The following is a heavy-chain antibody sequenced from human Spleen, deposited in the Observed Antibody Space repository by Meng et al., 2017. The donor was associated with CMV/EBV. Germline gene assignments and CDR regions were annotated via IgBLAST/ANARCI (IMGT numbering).Heavy chain of an antibody. J-gene: IGHJ5*02. D-gene: IGHD3-22*01. CDR2: ISGSGGST. Sequence: GESLKISCAASGFTFSSYAMSWVRQAPGKGLEWVSAISGSGGSTYYADSVKGRFTISRDNSKNTLYLQMNSLRAEDTAVYYCAKGAYYYDSSGYYYRSTNWFDPWGQGTLVTVSS. V-gene: IGHV3-23*01. CDR3: AKGAYYYDSSGYYYRSTNWFDP. CDR1: GFTFSSYA.